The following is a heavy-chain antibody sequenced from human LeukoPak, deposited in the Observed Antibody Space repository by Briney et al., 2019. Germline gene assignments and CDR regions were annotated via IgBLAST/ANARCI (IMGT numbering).Heavy chain of an antibody. Sequence: GASVKVSCKASGGTFSSYAISWVQQAPGQGLEWMGRIIPILGIANYAQKFQGRVTITVDKSTSTAYMELSSLRSEDTAVYYCASTLVVPAAMDWFDPRGQGTLVTVSS. CDR3: ASTLVVPAAMDWFDP. CDR1: GGTFSSYA. D-gene: IGHD2-2*01. CDR2: IIPILGIA. V-gene: IGHV1-69*04. J-gene: IGHJ5*02.